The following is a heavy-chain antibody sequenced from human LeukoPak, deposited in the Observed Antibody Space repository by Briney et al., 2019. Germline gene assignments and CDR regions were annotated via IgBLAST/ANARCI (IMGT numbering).Heavy chain of an antibody. V-gene: IGHV3-74*01. J-gene: IGHJ4*02. CDR1: GFTFSSYW. D-gene: IGHD3-22*01. CDR2: INSDGSST. CDR3: ATSMDSSGYPLDY. Sequence: GGSLRLSCAASGFTFSSYWMHWVRQAPGKGLVWVSRINSDGSSTNYADSVKGRFTISRDNAKNTLYLQMNSLRAEDTAVYYCATSMDSSGYPLDYWGQGTLVTVSS.